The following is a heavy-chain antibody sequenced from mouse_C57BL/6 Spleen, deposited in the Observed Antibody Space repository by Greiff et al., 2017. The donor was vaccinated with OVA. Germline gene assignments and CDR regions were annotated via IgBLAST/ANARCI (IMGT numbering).Heavy chain of an antibody. V-gene: IGHV1-69*01. CDR3: ARSHYYGSSPWDFDV. CDR2: IDPSDSYT. CDR1: GYTFTSYW. D-gene: IGHD1-1*01. Sequence: QVQLQQPGAELVMPGASVKLSCKASGYTFTSYWLHWVKQRPGQGLEWIGEIDPSDSYTNYNQQFKRKSTLTVGTSSSTAYMQLSRLTSEDSAVYNCARSHYYGSSPWDFDVWGTGTTVTVSS. J-gene: IGHJ1*03.